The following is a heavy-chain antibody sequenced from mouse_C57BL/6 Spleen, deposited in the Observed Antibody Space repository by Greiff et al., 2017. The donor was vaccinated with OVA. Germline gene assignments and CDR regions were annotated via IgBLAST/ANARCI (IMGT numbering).Heavy chain of an antibody. D-gene: IGHD2-4*01. V-gene: IGHV3-6*01. CDR2: ISYDGSN. CDR3: ASVYYDYWYFDV. Sequence: ESGPGLVKPSQSLSLTCSVTGYSITSGYYWNWIRQFPGNKLEWMGYISYDGSNNYNPSLKNRISITRDTSKNQFFLKLNSVTTEDTATYYCASVYYDYWYFDVWGTGTTVTVSS. CDR1: GYSITSGYY. J-gene: IGHJ1*03.